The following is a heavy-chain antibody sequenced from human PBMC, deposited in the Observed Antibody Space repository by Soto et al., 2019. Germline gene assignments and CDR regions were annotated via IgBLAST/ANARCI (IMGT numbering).Heavy chain of an antibody. CDR3: ARSIAARLNWFDP. Sequence: GGSLRLSCSASGFTFSSYWMSWVRQAPGKGLEWVANIKQDGSEKYYVDSVKGRFTISRDNAKNSLYLQMNSLRAEDTAVYYCARSIAARLNWFDPWGQGTLVTVSS. CDR2: IKQDGSEK. V-gene: IGHV3-7*01. CDR1: GFTFSSYW. D-gene: IGHD6-6*01. J-gene: IGHJ5*02.